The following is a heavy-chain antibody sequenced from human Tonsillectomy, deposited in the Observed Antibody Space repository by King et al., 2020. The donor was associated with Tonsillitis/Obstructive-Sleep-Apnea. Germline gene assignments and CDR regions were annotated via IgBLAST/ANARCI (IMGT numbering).Heavy chain of an antibody. CDR3: ARVGVGAT. J-gene: IGHJ4*02. V-gene: IGHV3-33*01. Sequence: VQLVESGGGVVQPGRSLRLSCAASGFAFSPYGMHWVRQAPGKGLEWVAFIWSDGSYKYYADSVKGRFTISRDNSKNTLYLQINSLRAEDTAVYYCARVGVGATWGQGTLVTVSS. D-gene: IGHD1-26*01. CDR2: IWSDGSYK. CDR1: GFAFSPYG.